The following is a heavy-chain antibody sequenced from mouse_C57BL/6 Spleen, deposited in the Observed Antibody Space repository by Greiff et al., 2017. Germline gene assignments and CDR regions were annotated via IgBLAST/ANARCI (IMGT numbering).Heavy chain of an antibody. J-gene: IGHJ4*01. Sequence: QVQLKQSGAELVKPGASVKISCKASGYAFSSYWMNWVKQRPGKGLEWIGQIYPGDGDTNYNGKFKGKATLTADKSSSTAYMQLSSLTSEDSAVYFCASHDGSYAMDYWGQGTSVTVSS. CDR1: GYAFSSYW. CDR3: ASHDGSYAMDY. D-gene: IGHD2-3*01. CDR2: IYPGDGDT. V-gene: IGHV1-80*01.